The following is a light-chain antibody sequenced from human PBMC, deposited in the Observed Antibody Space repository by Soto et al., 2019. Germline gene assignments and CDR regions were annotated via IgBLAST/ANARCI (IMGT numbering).Light chain of an antibody. J-gene: IGLJ6*01. CDR3: GHWDTRMRDGYE. CDR1: DCNSGNNY. V-gene: IGLV1-51*01. CDR2: DSN. Sequence: HSFLTRPPSFSAAPLRMVTSSFSLRDCNSGNNYVSCYQQLPGTCRKRLIYDSNKRRSVIPDRFSGSKSGTSATLGITGIQTGDEADYYCGHWDTRMRDGYEFANGNXVNVL.